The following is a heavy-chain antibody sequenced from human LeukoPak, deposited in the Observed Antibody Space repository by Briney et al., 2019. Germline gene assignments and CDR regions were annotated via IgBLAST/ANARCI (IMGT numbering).Heavy chain of an antibody. V-gene: IGHV4-34*01. CDR1: GGSFSGYY. D-gene: IGHD6-13*01. CDR3: ARFSWSLDPDGAFDI. J-gene: IGHJ3*02. CDR2: INHSGST. Sequence: SETLSLTCAVYGGSFSGYYWSWIRQPPGKGLEWIGEINHSGSTNYNPSLKSRVTISVDTSKNQFSLKLSSVTAADTAVYYCARFSWSLDPDGAFDIWGQGTMVTVSS.